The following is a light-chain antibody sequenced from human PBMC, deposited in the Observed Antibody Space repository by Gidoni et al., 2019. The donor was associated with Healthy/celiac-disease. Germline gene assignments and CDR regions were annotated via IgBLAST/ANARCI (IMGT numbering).Light chain of an antibody. CDR2: KAS. Sequence: DIQMTQSPSTLSASVGDRVTITCRANQSISSWLAWYQQKPGKAPKLLIYKASSLEGGVPSRFSGSGSGTEFTLTISSLQPDDFATYYCQQYNSYPYSFGQGTKLEIK. CDR1: QSISSW. CDR3: QQYNSYPYS. J-gene: IGKJ2*03. V-gene: IGKV1-5*03.